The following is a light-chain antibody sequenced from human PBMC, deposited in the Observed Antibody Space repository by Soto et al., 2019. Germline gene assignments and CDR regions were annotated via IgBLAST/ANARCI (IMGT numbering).Light chain of an antibody. CDR1: TSNIGSNY. V-gene: IGLV1-47*01. CDR2: RNN. CDR3: AAWYDSLSGVV. Sequence: QSVLTQPPSASGTPGQRVTISCSGSTSNIGSNYVYWYQQLPGTAPKLLIYRNNQRPSGVPDRFSGSKSGTSASLAISGLRSGDDADYYCAAWYDSLSGVVFGGGTKLTVL. J-gene: IGLJ2*01.